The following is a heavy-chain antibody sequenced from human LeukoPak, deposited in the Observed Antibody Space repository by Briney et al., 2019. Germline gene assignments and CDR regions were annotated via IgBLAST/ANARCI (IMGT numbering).Heavy chain of an antibody. CDR1: GGSTSSGDYY. J-gene: IGHJ6*03. D-gene: IGHD2-8*01. CDR2: IYYSGST. Sequence: SETLSLTCTVSGGSTSSGDYYWSWIRQPPGKGLEWIGYIYYSGSTYYNPSLKSRVTISVDTSKNQFSLKLSSVTAADTAVYYCARAPGYCTNGVCSPYYYYYMDVWGKGTTVTVSS. CDR3: ARAPGYCTNGVCSPYYYYYMDV. V-gene: IGHV4-30-4*08.